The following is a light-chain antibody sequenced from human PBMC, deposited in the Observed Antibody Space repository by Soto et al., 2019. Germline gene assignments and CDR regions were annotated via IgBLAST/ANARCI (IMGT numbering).Light chain of an antibody. J-gene: IGKJ5*01. CDR1: QSVSSN. V-gene: IGKV3-15*01. Sequence: IVVTQSPATLSVSPGERATLSCRASQSVSSNLASYQQKPGHAPRRLIYGASTRAAGVPARFSGSGSATAFTPPITSLQSADIALYYCQQHNIWPPITFGQGTRLEIK. CDR3: QQHNIWPPIT. CDR2: GAS.